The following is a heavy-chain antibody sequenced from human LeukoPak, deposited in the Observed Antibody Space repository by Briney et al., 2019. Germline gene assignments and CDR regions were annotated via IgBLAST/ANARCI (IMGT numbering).Heavy chain of an antibody. CDR1: GGSMSPYH. J-gene: IGHJ3*02. Sequence: PSETLSLTCTVSGGSMSPYHWGWIRQPPGKGLEWIGYIYYSGSTNYNPSLKSRVTISVDTSKNQFSLKLSSVTAADTAVYYCARHTSIRDAFDIWGQGTMVTVSS. CDR3: ARHTSIRDAFDI. V-gene: IGHV4-59*08. CDR2: IYYSGST. D-gene: IGHD4-17*01.